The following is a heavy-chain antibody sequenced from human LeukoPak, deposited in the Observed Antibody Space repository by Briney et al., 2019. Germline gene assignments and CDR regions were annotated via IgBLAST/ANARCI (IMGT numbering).Heavy chain of an antibody. J-gene: IGHJ4*02. V-gene: IGHV3-53*05. CDR3: TRGPGSTCYSDY. CDR2: IYSGGDT. CDR1: GFPVSSNY. Sequence: GGSLRLSCAASGFPVSSNYMNWVRQAPGQGLEWVSIIYSGGDTYYADSVKGRFTISRDNSKNTLYLQMNSLRPEVTAVYYCTRGPGSTCYSDYWGQGTLVTVSS. D-gene: IGHD6-13*01.